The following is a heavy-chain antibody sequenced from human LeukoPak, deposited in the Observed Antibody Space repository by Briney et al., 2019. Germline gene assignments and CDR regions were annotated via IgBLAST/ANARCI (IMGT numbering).Heavy chain of an antibody. CDR2: INSDGSST. D-gene: IGHD3-22*01. CDR3: ARATRDDYYDSSGYSDAFDI. CDR1: GFTFSSYW. V-gene: IGHV3-74*01. J-gene: IGHJ3*02. Sequence: GGSLRLSCAASGFTFSSYWMHWARQAPGKGLVWVSRINSDGSSTSYADSVKGRFTISRDNAKNTLYLQMNSLRAEDTAVYYCARATRDDYYDSSGYSDAFDIWGQGTMVTVSS.